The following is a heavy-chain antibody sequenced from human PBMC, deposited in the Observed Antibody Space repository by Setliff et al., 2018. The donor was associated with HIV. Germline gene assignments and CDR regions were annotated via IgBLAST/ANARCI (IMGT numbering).Heavy chain of an antibody. D-gene: IGHD6-13*01. V-gene: IGHV4-4*08. Sequence: PSETLSLTCTVSGGSISSYYWSWIRQPPGKGLEWIGYISSGSTNYNPSLKSRVTISVDTSKNQFSLKLSSVTAADTAVYYCARGARLLAGYSDRWDYYYMAVWGKGTTVTVS. J-gene: IGHJ6*03. CDR3: ARGARLLAGYSDRWDYYYMAV. CDR2: ISSGST. CDR1: GGSISSYY.